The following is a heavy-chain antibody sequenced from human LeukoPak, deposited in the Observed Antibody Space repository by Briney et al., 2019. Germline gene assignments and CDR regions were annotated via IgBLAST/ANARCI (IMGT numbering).Heavy chain of an antibody. J-gene: IGHJ4*02. V-gene: IGHV1-2*04. D-gene: IGHD4-17*01. CDR3: ARADDYGAPVDY. CDR1: GYTFTDYY. CDR2: INPNSGGT. Sequence: ASVKVSCKASGYTFTDYYIHWGRQAPGQGLEWMGWINPNSGGTNYAQKFQGWVTMTRDTSISTAYMELSRLKSDDTAVYYCARADDYGAPVDYWGQGTLVTVSS.